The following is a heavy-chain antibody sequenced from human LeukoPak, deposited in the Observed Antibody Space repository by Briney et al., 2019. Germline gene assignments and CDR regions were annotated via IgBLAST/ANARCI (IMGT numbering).Heavy chain of an antibody. CDR2: ISGSGGST. V-gene: IGHV3-23*01. J-gene: IGHJ4*02. CDR1: GFTFSSYA. D-gene: IGHD3-10*02. CDR3: AKDHVLAPWTPFDY. Sequence: GGSLRLSCAASGFTFSSYAMSWVHQAPGKGLEWVSAISGSGGSTYYADSVKGRFTISRDNSKNTLYLQMNSLRAEDTAVYYCAKDHVLAPWTPFDYWGQGTLVTVSS.